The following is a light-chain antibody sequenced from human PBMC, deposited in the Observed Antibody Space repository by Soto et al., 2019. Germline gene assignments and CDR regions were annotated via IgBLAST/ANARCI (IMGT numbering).Light chain of an antibody. CDR3: AAWDDSLNGYV. J-gene: IGLJ1*01. Sequence: QSVLTQPPSASGTPGQRVTISCSGRSSNIGSNTVNWYQQLPGTAPKLLIYSNNQRPSGVPDRFSGSKSGTSASLAISGLQSEDEDDYYCAAWDDSLNGYVFGTGTKLTVL. V-gene: IGLV1-44*01. CDR2: SNN. CDR1: SSNIGSNT.